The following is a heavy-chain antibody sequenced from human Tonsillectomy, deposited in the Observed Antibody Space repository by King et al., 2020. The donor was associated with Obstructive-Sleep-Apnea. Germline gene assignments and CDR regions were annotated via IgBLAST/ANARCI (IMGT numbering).Heavy chain of an antibody. J-gene: IGHJ4*02. Sequence: QLQESGPGLVKPSETLSLTCPFFGGSISSSSYYWGWIRQPPGKGLEWIGRIYYSWSTYYNPSLKSRVTISVDTSKNQFSLKLSSVTAADTAVYYCARHPHSAFDYWGQGTLVTVSS. CDR2: IYYSWST. CDR3: ARHPHSAFDY. V-gene: IGHV4-39*01. CDR1: GGSISSSSYY. D-gene: IGHD2-21*01.